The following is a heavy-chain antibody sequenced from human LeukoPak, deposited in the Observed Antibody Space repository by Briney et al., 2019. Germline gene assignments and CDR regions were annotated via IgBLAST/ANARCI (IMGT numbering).Heavy chain of an antibody. CDR3: ARDTTRWGLSRWFDP. CDR2: IYYSGST. D-gene: IGHD3-16*01. CDR1: GGSFSGYY. J-gene: IGHJ5*02. Sequence: KPSETLSLTCAVYGGSFSGYYWSWIRQPPGKGLEWIGYIYYSGSTNYNPSLKSRVTISVDTSKNQFSLKLSSVTAADTAVYYCARDTTRWGLSRWFDPWGQGTLVTVSS. V-gene: IGHV4-59*01.